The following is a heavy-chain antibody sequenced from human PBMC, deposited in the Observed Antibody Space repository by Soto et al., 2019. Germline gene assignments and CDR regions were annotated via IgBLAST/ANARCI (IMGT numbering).Heavy chain of an antibody. CDR2: IISSGAGV. Sequence: GSLRLSCAASGFTFSYYYMTWIRQAPGKGLEWVSYIISSGAGVYYPDSVKGRFTISRDNAKRSLYLQMSNLRAEDTAVYYCARAYSDAFDIWGQGTMVTVSS. V-gene: IGHV3-11*01. D-gene: IGHD2-15*01. CDR3: ARAYSDAFDI. CDR1: GFTFSYYY. J-gene: IGHJ3*02.